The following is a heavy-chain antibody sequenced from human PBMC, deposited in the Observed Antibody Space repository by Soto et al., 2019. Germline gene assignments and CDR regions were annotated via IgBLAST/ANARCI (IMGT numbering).Heavy chain of an antibody. CDR3: ASQDYYYGSGSYGFDY. CDR2: IYYSGST. D-gene: IGHD3-10*01. J-gene: IGHJ4*02. V-gene: IGHV4-39*01. CDR1: GGSISSSSYY. Sequence: SETLSLTCTVSGGSISSSSYYWGWIRQPPGKGLEWIGSIYYSGSTYYNPSLKSRVTISVDTSKNQFSLKLSSVTAADTAVYYCASQDYYYGSGSYGFDYWGQGTPVPVSS.